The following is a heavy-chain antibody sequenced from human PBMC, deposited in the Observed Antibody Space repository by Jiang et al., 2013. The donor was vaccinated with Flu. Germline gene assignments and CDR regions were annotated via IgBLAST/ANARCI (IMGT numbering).Heavy chain of an antibody. Sequence: GSGLVKPSETLSLTCTVSGGSVSSGSYYWSWIRQPPGKGLEWIGYIYYSGSTNYNPSLKSRVTISVDTSKNQFSLKLSSVTAADTAVYYCARDSVSGSIDYWGQGTLVTVSS. CDR3: ARDSVSGSIDY. V-gene: IGHV4-61*01. CDR2: IYYSGST. CDR1: GGSVSSGSYY. J-gene: IGHJ4*02. D-gene: IGHD5-12*01.